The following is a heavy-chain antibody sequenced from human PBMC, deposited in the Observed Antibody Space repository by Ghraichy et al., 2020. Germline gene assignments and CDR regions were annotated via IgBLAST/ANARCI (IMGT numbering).Heavy chain of an antibody. D-gene: IGHD6-19*01. V-gene: IGHV3-21*01. J-gene: IGHJ3*02. CDR1: GFTFSSYS. Sequence: GGSLRLSCAASGFTFSSYSMNWVRQAPGKGLEWVSSISSSSSYICYADSVKGRFTISRDNAKNSLYLQMNSLRAEDTAVYYCARDASYSSGWYDAFDIWGQGTMVTVSS. CDR2: ISSSSSYI. CDR3: ARDASYSSGWYDAFDI.